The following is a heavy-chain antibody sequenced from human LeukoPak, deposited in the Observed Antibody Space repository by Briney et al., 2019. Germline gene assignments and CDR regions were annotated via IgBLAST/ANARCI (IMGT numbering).Heavy chain of an antibody. CDR1: GYTFTGCY. Sequence: ASVKVSFKASGYTFTGCYMHWVRQAAGQGLEWMGWINPNSGGTNYAQKFQGRVTMTRDTSISTAYMELSRLRSDDTAVYYCASLSSIAALSPTLFRSARSDYWGQGTLLTVSS. D-gene: IGHD6-6*01. CDR3: ASLSSIAALSPTLFRSARSDY. V-gene: IGHV1-2*02. CDR2: INPNSGGT. J-gene: IGHJ4*02.